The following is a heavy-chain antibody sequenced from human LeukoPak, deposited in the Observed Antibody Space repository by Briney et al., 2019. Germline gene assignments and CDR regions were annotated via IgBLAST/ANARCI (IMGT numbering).Heavy chain of an antibody. CDR1: GGTFSSYA. D-gene: IGHD2-2*01. Sequence: SSVKLSFKASGGTFSSYAISWVRQAPGHGLEWMGGIIPIFGTANYAQKFPSRVTITADESTSTAYNELSSLRSEDTAVYYSARDMTVVPAAVKRILYNWFDPWGQGTLVTVSS. V-gene: IGHV1-69*01. CDR2: IIPIFGTA. J-gene: IGHJ5*02. CDR3: ARDMTVVPAAVKRILYNWFDP.